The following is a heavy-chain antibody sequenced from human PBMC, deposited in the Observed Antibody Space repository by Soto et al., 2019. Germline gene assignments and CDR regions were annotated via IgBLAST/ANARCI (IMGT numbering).Heavy chain of an antibody. CDR3: AKARTYYDFWSGYFDY. J-gene: IGHJ4*02. CDR1: GFIFSNYG. D-gene: IGHD3-3*01. Sequence: LRLSCAASGFIFSNYGMHWVRQAPGKGLEWVAVTSYDGSNKYYEDSVKGRFTISRDNSKNTVYLQMNSLRAEDTAVYYCAKARTYYDFWSGYFDYWGQGIQVTVSS. V-gene: IGHV3-30*18. CDR2: TSYDGSNK.